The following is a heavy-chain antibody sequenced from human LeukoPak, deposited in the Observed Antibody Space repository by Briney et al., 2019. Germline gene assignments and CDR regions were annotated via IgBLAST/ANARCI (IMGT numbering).Heavy chain of an antibody. CDR1: GFTFSNYG. CDR3: TKGDGGWYPIDC. V-gene: IGHV3-23*01. J-gene: IGHJ4*02. CDR2: INENAANT. D-gene: IGHD6-19*01. Sequence: PGASLRLSCAASGFTFSNYGMSWVRQAPGKGLEWVSTINENAANTHYADSVKGRFTISRDNSKNTLLLQMNSLRADDTALYYCTKGDGGWYPIDCWGQGTLVIVSS.